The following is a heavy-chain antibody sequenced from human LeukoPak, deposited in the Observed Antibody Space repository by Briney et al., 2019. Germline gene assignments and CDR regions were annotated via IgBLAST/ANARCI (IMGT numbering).Heavy chain of an antibody. CDR1: GFTFDDYG. J-gene: IGHJ4*02. CDR3: ARVAFKGYYFDY. V-gene: IGHV3-20*01. Sequence: GGSLRLSCAASGFTFDDYGMSWVRQAPGKGLEWDSGINWNGGSTVYADSVKGRFTISRDNAKNSLYLQMNSLRAEDTALYHCARVAFKGYYFDYWGQGTLVTVSS. CDR2: INWNGGST.